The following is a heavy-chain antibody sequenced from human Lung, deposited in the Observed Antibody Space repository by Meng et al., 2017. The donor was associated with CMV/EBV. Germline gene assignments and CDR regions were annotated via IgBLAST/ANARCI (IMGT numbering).Heavy chain of an antibody. CDR3: ARGVNYDILTGP. Sequence: ASXXVSXKASGYTFTGYYMHWVRQAPGQGLEWMGWINPNSGGTNYAQKFQGRVTMTRDTSISTAYMELSRLRSDDTAVYYCARGVNYDILTGPWGQGNVVTGAS. CDR1: GYTFTGYY. J-gene: IGHJ5*02. D-gene: IGHD3-9*01. CDR2: INPNSGGT. V-gene: IGHV1-2*02.